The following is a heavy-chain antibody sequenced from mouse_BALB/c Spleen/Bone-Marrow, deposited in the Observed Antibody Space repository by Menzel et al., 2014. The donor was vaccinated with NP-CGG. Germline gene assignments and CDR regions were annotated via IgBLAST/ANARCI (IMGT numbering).Heavy chain of an antibody. CDR2: FYPGSGSI. J-gene: IGHJ4*01. CDR3: ARHKKANYGNYAMDY. V-gene: IGHV1-62-2*01. CDR1: GYTFTEYI. Sequence: VHLVESGAELVKPGASVKLSCKASGYTFTEYIIHWVKQRSGQGLEWIGWFYPGSGSIKYNEKFKDKATLTADKSSSTVYMELSRLTSEDSAVYFCARHKKANYGNYAMDYWGQGTSVTVSS. D-gene: IGHD1-1*01.